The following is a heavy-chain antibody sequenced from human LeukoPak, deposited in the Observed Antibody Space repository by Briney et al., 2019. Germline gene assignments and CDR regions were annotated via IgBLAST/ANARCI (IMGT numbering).Heavy chain of an antibody. CDR2: INWNGAST. CDR3: AKSRRYYGSGSYYRGEYYFDY. CDR1: RFTFSSYA. V-gene: IGHV3-20*04. J-gene: IGHJ4*02. Sequence: PGGSLRLSCAASRFTFSSYAMLWVRQLPGKGLEWVSGINWNGASTGYADSVKGRFTISRDNAKNSLYLQMNSLRAEDTAVYYCAKSRRYYGSGSYYRGEYYFDYWGQGTLVTVSS. D-gene: IGHD3-10*01.